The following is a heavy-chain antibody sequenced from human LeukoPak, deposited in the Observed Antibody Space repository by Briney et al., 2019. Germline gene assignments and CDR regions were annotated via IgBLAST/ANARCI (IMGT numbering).Heavy chain of an antibody. CDR2: ISGYNGNT. Sequence: GASVKVSCKASGYTFTRYGIYWVRQAPGQGLEWMGWISGYNGNTKYAQKFQGRVSVTTDTSTSTAYMELRSLRSDDTAVYYCARAGGVVVAAHIDVWGKGTTVSVSS. J-gene: IGHJ6*03. CDR1: GYTFTRYG. D-gene: IGHD2-15*01. V-gene: IGHV1-18*01. CDR3: ARAGGVVVAAHIDV.